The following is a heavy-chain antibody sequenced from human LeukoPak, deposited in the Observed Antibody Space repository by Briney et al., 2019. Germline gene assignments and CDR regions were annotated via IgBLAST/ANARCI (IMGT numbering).Heavy chain of an antibody. J-gene: IGHJ3*02. D-gene: IGHD2-2*01. V-gene: IGHV1-2*02. Sequence: ASVKVSCKASGYTFTGYYTHWVRQAPGQGLEWMGWINPNSGGTNYAQKFQGRVTMTRDTSISTAYMELSRLRSDDTAVCYCARGAQLPDAFDIWGQGTMVTVSS. CDR2: INPNSGGT. CDR1: GYTFTGYY. CDR3: ARGAQLPDAFDI.